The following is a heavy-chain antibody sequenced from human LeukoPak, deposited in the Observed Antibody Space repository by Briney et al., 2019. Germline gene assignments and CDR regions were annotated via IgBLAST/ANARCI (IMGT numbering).Heavy chain of an antibody. Sequence: PGGSLRLSCAASGFTFSSYEMNWVLQAPGKGLDWVSYISTSGSTIYYADSVKGRFTISRDNAKNSLYLQMNSLRAEDTAVYYCAKDAGSGSYFDYWGQGTLVTVSS. CDR2: ISTSGSTI. CDR1: GFTFSSYE. CDR3: AKDAGSGSYFDY. D-gene: IGHD1-26*01. V-gene: IGHV3-48*03. J-gene: IGHJ4*02.